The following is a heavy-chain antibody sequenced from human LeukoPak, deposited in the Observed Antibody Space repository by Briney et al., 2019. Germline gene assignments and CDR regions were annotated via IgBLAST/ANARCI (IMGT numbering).Heavy chain of an antibody. Sequence: GGSLRLSCAASGFTFDDYGMSWVRQAPGKGLEWVSGINWNGGSTGYADSVKGRFTISRDNAKNSLYLQMNSLRAEDTALYYCARADITNWEFWSGHNWFDPWGQGTLVTVSS. CDR3: ARADITNWEFWSGHNWFDP. CDR2: INWNGGST. V-gene: IGHV3-20*04. J-gene: IGHJ5*02. CDR1: GFTFDDYG. D-gene: IGHD3-3*01.